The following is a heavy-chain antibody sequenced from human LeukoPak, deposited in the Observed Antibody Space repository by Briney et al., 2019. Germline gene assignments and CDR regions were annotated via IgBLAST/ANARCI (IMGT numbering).Heavy chain of an antibody. CDR2: ISSSGSI. Sequence: GGSLRLSCAASGFTFSDNYMSWIRQAPGKGLEWVSYISSSGSIYYADSVKGRFTISRDDSKNTLYLQMNSLRVEDTAAYYCVKEGGFRIPFDYWGQGTLVTVSS. V-gene: IGHV3-11*01. CDR1: GFTFSDNY. J-gene: IGHJ4*02. CDR3: VKEGGFRIPFDY. D-gene: IGHD2-15*01.